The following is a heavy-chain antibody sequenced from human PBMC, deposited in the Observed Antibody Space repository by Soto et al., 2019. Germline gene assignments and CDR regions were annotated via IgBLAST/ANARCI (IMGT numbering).Heavy chain of an antibody. D-gene: IGHD6-13*01. CDR2: INYSGRT. Sequence: SETLSLTCTVSGGSISTYYWSWIRQPPGKGLEWIGYINYSGRTNYNPSLKSRVTMSLDTSKNQFSLKLRSVTAADTAVFYCARYAGSSWFDYWGQGTLVTVSS. CDR3: ARYAGSSWFDY. J-gene: IGHJ4*02. V-gene: IGHV4-59*01. CDR1: GGSISTYY.